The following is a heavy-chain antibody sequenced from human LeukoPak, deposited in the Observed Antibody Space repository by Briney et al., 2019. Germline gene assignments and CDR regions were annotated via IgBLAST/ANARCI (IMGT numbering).Heavy chain of an antibody. D-gene: IGHD3-16*01. CDR2: INSNSGGT. V-gene: IGHV1-2*02. J-gene: IGHJ4*02. CDR1: GYTFTGYY. Sequence: ASEKVSCKASGYTFTGYYIHWVRLAPGQGLQWIGWINSNSGGTNYAQKFQGRVTMTRDTSISTAYMALSSLISDDTAVYYCARDRGPEWWGSFDCWGQGTLVTVSS. CDR3: ARDRGPEWWGSFDC.